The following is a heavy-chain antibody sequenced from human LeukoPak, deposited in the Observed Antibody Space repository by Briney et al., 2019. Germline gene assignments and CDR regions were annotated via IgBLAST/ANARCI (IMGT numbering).Heavy chain of an antibody. CDR3: ARRGWAYYYDSSAFGAFDI. Sequence: ASVKVSCTASGGTFSSYAISWVRQAPGQGLEWMGRIIPIFGTANYAQKFQGRVTITTDESTSTAYMELSSLRSEDTAVYYRARRGWAYYYDSSAFGAFDIWGQGTMVTVSS. CDR1: GGTFSSYA. D-gene: IGHD3-22*01. V-gene: IGHV1-69*05. CDR2: IIPIFGTA. J-gene: IGHJ3*02.